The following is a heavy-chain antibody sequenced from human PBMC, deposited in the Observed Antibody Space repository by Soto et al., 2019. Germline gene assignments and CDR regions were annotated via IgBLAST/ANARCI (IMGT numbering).Heavy chain of an antibody. V-gene: IGHV1-18*01. Sequence: QVQLVQSGVEVKKPGASVRVSCKASGYTFTNYGITWVRQAPGQGLEWLGWISGYNGNTNYAQKFQGRVTMTTDTXTSTAYMGLTSLRYDDTAVYYCARGGRFAVADTDYWGQGTLLTVSS. J-gene: IGHJ4*02. CDR1: GYTFTNYG. D-gene: IGHD3-3*01. CDR2: ISGYNGNT. CDR3: ARGGRFAVADTDY.